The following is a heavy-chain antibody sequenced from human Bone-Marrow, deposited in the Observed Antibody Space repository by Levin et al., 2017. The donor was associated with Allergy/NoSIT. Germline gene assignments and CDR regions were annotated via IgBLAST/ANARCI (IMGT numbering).Heavy chain of an antibody. J-gene: IGHJ4*02. CDR1: GGTFSNFG. Sequence: PVASVKVSCKASGGTFSNFGVSWARQAPGQGLEWMGGIILKEGTAYYAQKFQGRVSITADESTSTAYMVLSSLRSEDTAVYYCAGTTIFAGVILGTHFDYWGQGTLVTVSS. CDR2: IILKEGTA. CDR3: AGTTIFAGVILGTHFDY. V-gene: IGHV1-69*13. D-gene: IGHD3-3*01.